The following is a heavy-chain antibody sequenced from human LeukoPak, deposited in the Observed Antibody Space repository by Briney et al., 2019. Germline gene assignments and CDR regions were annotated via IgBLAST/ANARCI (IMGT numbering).Heavy chain of an antibody. CDR1: GFTFSGYW. CDR3: AKRCGYSYGSKILTPCSSDY. CDR2: IKQDGSET. Sequence: GGSLRLSCAASGFTFSGYWMTWVRQAPGKGLEWVANIKQDGSETYYVDSVKGRFTISRDNAKNSLYLVMNSLRAEDTAVYYCAKRCGYSYGSKILTPCSSDYWGQGTLVTVSS. D-gene: IGHD5-18*01. J-gene: IGHJ4*02. V-gene: IGHV3-7*01.